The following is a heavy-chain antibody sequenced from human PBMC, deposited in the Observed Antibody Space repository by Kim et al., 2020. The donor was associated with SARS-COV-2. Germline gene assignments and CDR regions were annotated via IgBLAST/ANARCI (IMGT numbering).Heavy chain of an antibody. J-gene: IGHJ4*01. D-gene: IGHD2-2*01. CDR1: GFTFSANN. Sequence: GGSLRLSCAASGFTFSANNLNWVRQAPGKGLEWVSSISSTSDYIFYADSVKGRFIISRDNSKNSLYLQMNSLRAEDTAVYYCARVGCTAHYYFDLWGRGTLVTVAS. CDR2: ISSTSDYI. CDR3: ARVGCTAHYYFDL. V-gene: IGHV3-21*01.